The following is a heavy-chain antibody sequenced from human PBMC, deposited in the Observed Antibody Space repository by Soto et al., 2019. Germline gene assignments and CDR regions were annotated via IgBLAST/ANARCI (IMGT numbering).Heavy chain of an antibody. J-gene: IGHJ6*04. D-gene: IGHD6-13*01. Sequence: EVQVVESGGGLVQPGGSLRLYCVASGFTSSNYWMNWVRQAPGKGLEWVANIKQDGSEKNYVDSVKGRFTISRDNAKNSLYLQMNSLRAEDTAVYYCAGSTSSWGVWGKGTTVTVSS. CDR2: IKQDGSEK. CDR3: AGSTSSWGV. V-gene: IGHV3-7*01. CDR1: GFTSSNYW.